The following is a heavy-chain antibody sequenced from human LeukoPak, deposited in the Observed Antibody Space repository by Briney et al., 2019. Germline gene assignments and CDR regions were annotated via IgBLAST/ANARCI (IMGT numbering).Heavy chain of an antibody. CDR1: GFIFSRDS. Sequence: GGSLRLSCAASGFIFSRDSMNWVRQAPGKGLEWISYISRDSGIRYYADSVRGRFTISRDNAKNSLYLQMHILRAEDTAVYYCAKGVAATGDYFDYWGQGTLVTVSS. CDR3: AKGVAATGDYFDY. V-gene: IGHV3-48*01. CDR2: ISRDSGIR. J-gene: IGHJ4*02. D-gene: IGHD6-19*01.